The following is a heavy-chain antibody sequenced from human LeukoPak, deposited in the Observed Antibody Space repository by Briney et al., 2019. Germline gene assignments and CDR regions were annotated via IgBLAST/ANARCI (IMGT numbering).Heavy chain of an antibody. CDR1: GGTFSSYA. V-gene: IGHV1-69*04. CDR3: AIGYCSGGSCSNFDP. D-gene: IGHD2-15*01. J-gene: IGHJ5*02. CDR2: IIPILGIA. Sequence: SVKVSCKASGGTFSSYAISWARQAPGQGLEWMGRIIPILGIANYAQKFQGRVTITADKSTSTAYMELSSLRSEDTAVYYCAIGYCSGGSCSNFDPWGQGTLVTVSS.